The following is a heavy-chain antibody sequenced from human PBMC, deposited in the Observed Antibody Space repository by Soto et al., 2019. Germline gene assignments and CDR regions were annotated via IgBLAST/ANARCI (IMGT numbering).Heavy chain of an antibody. CDR2: IDPSDSYT. Sequence: PLESLKISCKGSGYSFTSYWISWVRQMPGKGLEWMGRIDPSDSYTNYSPSFQGHVTISADKSISTAYLQWSSLKASDTAMYYCARRSSVRGQKVYGMDVWGQGTTVTVSS. J-gene: IGHJ6*02. CDR3: ARRSSVRGQKVYGMDV. V-gene: IGHV5-10-1*01. D-gene: IGHD3-10*01. CDR1: GYSFTSYW.